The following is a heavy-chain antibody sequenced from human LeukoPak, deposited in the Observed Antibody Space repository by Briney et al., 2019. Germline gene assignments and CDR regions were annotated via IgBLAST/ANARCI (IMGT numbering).Heavy chain of an antibody. V-gene: IGHV4-59*08. J-gene: IGHJ4*02. CDR3: ARHITAVAVYFDY. Sequence: SETLSLTCTVSGGSISSYYWSWIRQPPGKGLEWIGYIYHSGSTNYNPSLKSRVTISVDTSKNQFSLKLSSVTAADTAVYYCARHITAVAVYFDYWGQGTLVTVSS. CDR2: IYHSGST. D-gene: IGHD6-19*01. CDR1: GGSISSYY.